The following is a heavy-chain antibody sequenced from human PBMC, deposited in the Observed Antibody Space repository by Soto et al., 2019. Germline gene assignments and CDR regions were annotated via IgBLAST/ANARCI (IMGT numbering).Heavy chain of an antibody. CDR2: ISKDGSKK. J-gene: IGHJ6*01. V-gene: IGHV3-30*18. CDR1: GFMFSGFG. CDR3: ANPSGYYFGLGSHDEASDM. D-gene: IGHD3-10*01. Sequence: QVQLVESGGGVVQPGRSLRLSCAASGFMFSGFGMHWVRQAPGKGLQWVAGISKDGSKKYYADSVKGRFTISRGNSKKTLSLQMNSLRPEDTAVYYCANPSGYYFGLGSHDEASDMWGQGTVVNV.